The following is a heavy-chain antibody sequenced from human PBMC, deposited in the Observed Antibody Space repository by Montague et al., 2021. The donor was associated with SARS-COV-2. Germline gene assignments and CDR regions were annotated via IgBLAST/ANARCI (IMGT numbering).Heavy chain of an antibody. CDR2: IYYTGHT. V-gene: IGHV4-59*01. CDR3: AKACGANYSFYGMDV. CDR1: GTSITNYY. D-gene: IGHD5-24*01. J-gene: IGHJ6*04. Sequence: SETLSLTCSVSGTSITNYYWTWIRQAPGKGLEWIGDIYYTGHTKHNPSLKSRVTISVDTSRDHFSLTLSSVTAADTAVYYCAKACGANYSFYGMDVWGTGTTVTVSS.